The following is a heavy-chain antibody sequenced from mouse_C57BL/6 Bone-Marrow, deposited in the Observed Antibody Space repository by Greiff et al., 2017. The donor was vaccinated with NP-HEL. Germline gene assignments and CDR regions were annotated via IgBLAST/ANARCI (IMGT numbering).Heavy chain of an antibody. V-gene: IGHV1-61*01. J-gene: IGHJ4*01. CDR3: ARGRLLRSGAMDY. CDR2: IYPSDSET. D-gene: IGHD1-1*01. Sequence: QVQLKQPGAELVRPGSSVKLSCKASGYTFTSYWMDWVKQRPGQGLEWIGNIYPSDSETHYNQKFKDKATLTVEKSSSTAYMQLSSLTSEDSAVYYCARGRLLRSGAMDYWGQGTSVTVSS. CDR1: GYTFTSYW.